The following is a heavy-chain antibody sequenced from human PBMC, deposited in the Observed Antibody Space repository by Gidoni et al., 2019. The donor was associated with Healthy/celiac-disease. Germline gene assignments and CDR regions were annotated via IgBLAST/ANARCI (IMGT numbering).Heavy chain of an antibody. V-gene: IGHV3-23*01. CDR1: GFPFSSYA. CDR3: AKAAAEYWYFDL. CDR2: ISGSGGST. J-gene: IGHJ2*01. D-gene: IGHD6-13*01. Sequence: EVQLLESGGGLVQPGGSLSLSCAASGFPFSSYAMSWVRQAPGKGLEWVSAISGSGGSTYYADSVKGRFTISRDNSKNTLYLQMNSLRAEDTAVYYCAKAAAEYWYFDLWGRGTLVTVSS.